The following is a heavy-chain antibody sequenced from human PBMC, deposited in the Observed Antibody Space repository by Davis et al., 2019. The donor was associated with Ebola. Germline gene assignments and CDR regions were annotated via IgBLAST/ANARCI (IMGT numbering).Heavy chain of an antibody. CDR3: ARVRYYDYVWGSYRWEPFDY. D-gene: IGHD3-16*02. CDR1: GGTFSSYA. V-gene: IGHV1-69*13. J-gene: IGHJ4*02. Sequence: SVKVSCKASGGTFSSYAISWVRQAPGQGLEWMGGIIPIFGTANYAQKFQGRVTITADESTSTAYMELSSLRSEDTAVYYCARVRYYDYVWGSYRWEPFDYWGQGTLVTVSS. CDR2: IIPIFGTA.